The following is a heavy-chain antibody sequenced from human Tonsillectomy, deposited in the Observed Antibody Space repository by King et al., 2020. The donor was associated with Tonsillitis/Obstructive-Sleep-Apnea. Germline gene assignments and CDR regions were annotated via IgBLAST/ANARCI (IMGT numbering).Heavy chain of an antibody. V-gene: IGHV3-30*04. J-gene: IGHJ4*02. Sequence: VQLVESGGGVVQPGRSLRLSCAASGFTFSSYAMHWVRQAPGKGLEWVAVISYDGSNKYYADSVKGRFTISRDNSKNTLYLQMNSLRAEETAVYYCARELGDCSSTSCYSYFDYWGQGTLVTVSS. CDR2: ISYDGSNK. CDR1: GFTFSSYA. CDR3: ARELGDCSSTSCYSYFDY. D-gene: IGHD2-2*02.